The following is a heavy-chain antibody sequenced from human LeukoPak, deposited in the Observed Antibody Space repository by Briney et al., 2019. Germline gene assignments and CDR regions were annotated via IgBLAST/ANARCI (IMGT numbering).Heavy chain of an antibody. CDR3: ARAFSPDYYDSSGYYWTRGNYFDY. D-gene: IGHD3-22*01. CDR1: GGSISSGGYY. J-gene: IGHJ4*02. Sequence: SETLSLTCTVSGGSISSGGYYWSWIRQHPGKGLGWIGYVYYSGSTYYNPSLKSRVTISVDTSKNQFSLKLSSVTAADTAVYYCARAFSPDYYDSSGYYWTRGNYFDYWGQGTLVTVSS. V-gene: IGHV4-31*03. CDR2: VYYSGST.